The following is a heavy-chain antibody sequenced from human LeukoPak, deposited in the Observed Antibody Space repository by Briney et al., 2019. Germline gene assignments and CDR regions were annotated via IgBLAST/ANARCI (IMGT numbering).Heavy chain of an antibody. Sequence: GESLKISCKASGYSFTNYWIAWVRQMPGTGLEWVGIIFPADSDTRYSPSFQGQVTISADKSISTAYLQWSSLRASDNAMYYCARGSSVPSTPLRAFDMWGQGTTDTVSS. CDR1: GYSFTNYW. V-gene: IGHV5-51*01. D-gene: IGHD5/OR15-5a*01. J-gene: IGHJ3*02. CDR3: ARGSSVPSTPLRAFDM. CDR2: IFPADSDT.